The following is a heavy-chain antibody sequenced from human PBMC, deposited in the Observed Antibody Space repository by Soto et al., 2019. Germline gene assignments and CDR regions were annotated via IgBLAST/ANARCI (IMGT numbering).Heavy chain of an antibody. Sequence: QVQLVQSGAEVKKPGASVKVSCRASGYTFINYYIHWVRQAPGQGLEWLAIINPTSGSTNYAQKFQGRVTLTMDTSTSTVYMELSGLRFDDTAVFYCARDSAVVDHWGQGTLVTVSS. CDR1: GYTFINYY. D-gene: IGHD6-13*01. CDR3: ARDSAVVDH. CDR2: INPTSGST. V-gene: IGHV1-46*01. J-gene: IGHJ4*02.